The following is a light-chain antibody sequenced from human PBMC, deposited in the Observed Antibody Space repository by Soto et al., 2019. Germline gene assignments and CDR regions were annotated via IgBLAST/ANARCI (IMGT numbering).Light chain of an antibody. CDR3: QSYDSSLSGVV. V-gene: IGLV1-40*01. Sequence: QSVLTQPPSVSGAPGQRVTISCTGSSSNIGAGYDVHWYQQLPGTAPKLLIYGINNWASGVPDRFSGSKSGTSASLAITGLQAEDEADYYCQSYDSSLSGVVFGGGTKLTVL. CDR1: SSNIGAGYD. CDR2: GIN. J-gene: IGLJ3*02.